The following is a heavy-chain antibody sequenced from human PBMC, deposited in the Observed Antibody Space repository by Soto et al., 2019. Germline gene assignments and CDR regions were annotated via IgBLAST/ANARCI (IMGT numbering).Heavy chain of an antibody. J-gene: IGHJ4*02. CDR2: IYYSGST. CDR1: GGSISSYY. Sequence: PSETLSLTCTVSGGSISSYYWSWIRQPPGKGLEWIGYIYYSGSTNYNPSLKSRVTISVDTSKNQFSLKLSSVTAADTAVYYCARVPRRGCYFDYWGQGTLVTVSS. CDR3: ARVPRRGCYFDY. V-gene: IGHV4-59*01. D-gene: IGHD3-10*01.